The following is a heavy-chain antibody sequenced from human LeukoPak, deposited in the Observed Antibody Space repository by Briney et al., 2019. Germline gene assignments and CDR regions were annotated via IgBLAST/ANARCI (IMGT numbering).Heavy chain of an antibody. J-gene: IGHJ6*02. CDR2: IYYRGST. Sequence: SETLSLTCTVSGGSISSYYWSWIRQPPGKGLEWSGYIYYRGSTNHNPSLKSRVTISVDTSKNQCSLKLSSVPAADTAVYYCARVPRRRRSSSWFPGMDVWGQGTTVTVSS. D-gene: IGHD6-13*01. CDR3: ARVPRRRRSSSWFPGMDV. CDR1: GGSISSYY. V-gene: IGHV4-59*01.